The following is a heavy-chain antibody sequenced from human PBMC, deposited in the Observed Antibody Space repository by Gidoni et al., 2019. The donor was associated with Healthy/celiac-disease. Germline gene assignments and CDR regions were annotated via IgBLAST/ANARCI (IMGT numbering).Heavy chain of an antibody. CDR2: ISSSSSYI. CDR1: GFPFSSYS. V-gene: IGHV3-21*01. J-gene: IGHJ4*02. Sequence: EVQLVESGVGLVKPGGSLRLSCASSGFPFSSYSMNWVRQAPGKGLEWVSSISSSSSYIYYAESVKGRFNISRDNAKNSLYLQMNSLRAEDTAVYYCARCLRPETYYDSSGYYYAYHYWGQGTLVTVSS. CDR3: ARCLRPETYYDSSGYYYAYHY. D-gene: IGHD3-22*01.